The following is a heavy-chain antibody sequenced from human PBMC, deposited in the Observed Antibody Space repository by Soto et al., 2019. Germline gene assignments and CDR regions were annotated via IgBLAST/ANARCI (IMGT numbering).Heavy chain of an antibody. V-gene: IGHV4-34*01. CDR2: INHSGST. J-gene: IGHJ6*02. CDR1: GGSFSGYY. D-gene: IGHD3-9*01. CDR3: ARAPAADILTGYRSQYGMDV. Sequence: SETLSLTCAVYGGSFSGYYWSWIRQPPGKGLEWIGEINHSGSTNYNPSLKSRVTITVDTSKNQFSLKLSSVTAADTAVYYCARAPAADILTGYRSQYGMDVWGQGTTVTVSS.